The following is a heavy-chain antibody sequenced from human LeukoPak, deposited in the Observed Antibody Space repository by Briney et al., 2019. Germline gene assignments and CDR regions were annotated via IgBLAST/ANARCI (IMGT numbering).Heavy chain of an antibody. CDR3: ARDLEAWTQADAFDI. V-gene: IGHV3-21*01. J-gene: IGHJ3*02. Sequence: GGSLRLSCAASGFTFISYSMNWVCQAPGKGLEWVSSISSSSSYIYYADSVKGRFTISRDNAKNSLYLQMNSLRAEDTAVYYCARDLEAWTQADAFDIWGQGTMVTVSS. CDR1: GFTFISYS. D-gene: IGHD3-3*01. CDR2: ISSSSSYI.